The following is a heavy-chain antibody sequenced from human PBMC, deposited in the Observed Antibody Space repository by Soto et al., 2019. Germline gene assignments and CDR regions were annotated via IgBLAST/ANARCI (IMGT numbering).Heavy chain of an antibody. J-gene: IGHJ4*02. D-gene: IGHD1-26*01. CDR2: IRSKAYGGTT. V-gene: IGHV3-49*04. Sequence: PVGSLRLSCTGSGFTFGDYAMSWVRQAPGKGLEWVGFIRSKAYGGTTEYAASVKGRFTISRDDPKSVAYLQMNSLRTEDTGVYYCTRGFSGIYAGRFEYWGQGTLVTVSS. CDR3: TRGFSGIYAGRFEY. CDR1: GFTFGDYA.